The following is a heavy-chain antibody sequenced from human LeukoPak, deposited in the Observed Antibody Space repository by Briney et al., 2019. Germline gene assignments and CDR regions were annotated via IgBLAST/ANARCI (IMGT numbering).Heavy chain of an antibody. J-gene: IGHJ4*02. CDR3: AKDRVAASRYGSDFDY. CDR2: IGGSGART. Sequence: GGSLRLSCAASGFTFSSYAMSWVRQAPGKGLEWVSAIGGSGARTYYSDSVKGRCTISRDNSKNTLYLQMNSLRAEDTAVYYCAKDRVAASRYGSDFDYWGQGTLVTVSS. V-gene: IGHV3-23*01. CDR1: GFTFSSYA. D-gene: IGHD3-10*01.